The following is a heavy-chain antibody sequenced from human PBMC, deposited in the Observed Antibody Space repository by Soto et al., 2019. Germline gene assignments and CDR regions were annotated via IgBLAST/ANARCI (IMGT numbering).Heavy chain of an antibody. CDR2: ISGSGGST. V-gene: IGHV3-23*01. CDR1: GFTFSSYA. J-gene: IGHJ4*02. Sequence: EVQLLESGGGLVQPGGSLRLSCAASGFTFSSYAMSWVRQAPGKGLEWVSAISGSGGSTYYADSVKGRFTISRDNSKNTLYLQMNSQRAEDTAVYYCAKGPHRLAPRVLYYFDYWGQGTLVTVSS. CDR3: AKGPHRLAPRVLYYFDY. D-gene: IGHD6-25*01.